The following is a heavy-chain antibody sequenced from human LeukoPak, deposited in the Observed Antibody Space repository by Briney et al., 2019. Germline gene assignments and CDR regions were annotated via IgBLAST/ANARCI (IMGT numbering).Heavy chain of an antibody. CDR3: AKDHQPPGFAFDI. V-gene: IGHV3-23*01. CDR2: ISGSGGST. Sequence: GGSLRLSCAASGFTFSSYAMSWVRQAPGKGLEWVSAISGSGGSTYYADSVKGRFAISRDNSKNTLYLQMNSLRAEDTAVYYCAKDHQPPGFAFDIWGQGTMVTVSS. CDR1: GFTFSSYA. J-gene: IGHJ3*02. D-gene: IGHD7-27*01.